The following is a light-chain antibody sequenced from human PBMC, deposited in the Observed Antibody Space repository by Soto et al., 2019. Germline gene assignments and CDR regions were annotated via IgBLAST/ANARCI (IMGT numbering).Light chain of an antibody. V-gene: IGKV3-20*01. CDR1: QTVGSSY. Sequence: DIVLTQSPATLSLSPGDRATLSCRASQTVGSSYLAWYQQKPGQAPRSFIYGASSRATGVPDRFSGSGSGADFTLTISRLEPEDFAVYYCQHYGSSPPWTFGQGTKVDFK. CDR3: QHYGSSPPWT. CDR2: GAS. J-gene: IGKJ1*01.